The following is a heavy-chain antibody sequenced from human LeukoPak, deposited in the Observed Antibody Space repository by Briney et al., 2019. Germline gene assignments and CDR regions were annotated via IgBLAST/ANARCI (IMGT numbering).Heavy chain of an antibody. Sequence: ASVKVSCKASGSTFSDYHINWVRQASGQGPEWMGWINPKSGDAKYGQAFQGRVTMTRDTSISTAYMELNRLRFDDTAMYYCARGEYSNGYPYRLDSWGQGTLVTVSS. J-gene: IGHJ4*02. V-gene: IGHV1-2*02. CDR1: GSTFSDYH. CDR2: INPKSGDA. CDR3: ARGEYSNGYPYRLDS. D-gene: IGHD3-16*01.